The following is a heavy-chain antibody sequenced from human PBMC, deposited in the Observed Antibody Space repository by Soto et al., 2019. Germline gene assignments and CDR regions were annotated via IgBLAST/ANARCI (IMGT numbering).Heavy chain of an antibody. Sequence: EVQLVESGGGLVQPGGSLRLSCVVSGISFSNYWMNWVRQAPGKGPEWVANIEQDGRETNYVDSVKGRFTISRDNAKNSLYRQLNDLRVEDTAMYYCAGGSGWTEDYWGQGTLVTVSS. J-gene: IGHJ4*02. D-gene: IGHD6-19*01. CDR2: IEQDGRET. CDR3: AGGSGWTEDY. CDR1: GISFSNYW. V-gene: IGHV3-7*04.